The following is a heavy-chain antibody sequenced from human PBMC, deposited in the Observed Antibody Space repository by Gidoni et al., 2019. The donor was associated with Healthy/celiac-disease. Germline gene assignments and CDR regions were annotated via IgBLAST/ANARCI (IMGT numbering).Heavy chain of an antibody. CDR2: IIPIFGTA. J-gene: IGHJ4*02. CDR1: GGTFSSYA. Sequence: QVQLVQSGAEVKKPGSSVKVSCKASGGTFSSYAISWVRQAPGQGLEWMGGIIPIFGTATYAHKFQGRVTITADESTSTAYMELSSLRSEDTAVYYCARDRGYSYGMDMYYFDYWGQGTLVTVSS. D-gene: IGHD5-18*01. V-gene: IGHV1-69*01. CDR3: ARDRGYSYGMDMYYFDY.